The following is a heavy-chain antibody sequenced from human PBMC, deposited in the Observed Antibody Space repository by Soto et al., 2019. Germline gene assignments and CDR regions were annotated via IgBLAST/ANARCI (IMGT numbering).Heavy chain of an antibody. CDR3: ARDSPYSTRAFDI. CDR2: ISAYNGNT. CDR1: GYTLTSYG. Sequence: GASVKVSCKASGYTLTSYGISWVRQAPGKGLEWMGWISAYNGNTNYAQKLQGRVTMTTDTSTSTAYIELRSLRSDDTAVDYCARDSPYSTRAFDIWGQGTMVTVSS. D-gene: IGHD6-13*01. J-gene: IGHJ3*02. V-gene: IGHV1-18*04.